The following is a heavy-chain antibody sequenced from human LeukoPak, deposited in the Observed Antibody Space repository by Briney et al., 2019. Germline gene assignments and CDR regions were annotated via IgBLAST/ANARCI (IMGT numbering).Heavy chain of an antibody. J-gene: IGHJ4*02. Sequence: GGSLRLSCAASGFIFSAYGMHWVRQAPGKGLEWVAFITYTGHNEYYTDSVKGRSTISRDNSKNALYLQMNSLRAEDTAVYYCARGNPFYVDHGDSFDYWGQGTLVTVSS. CDR2: ITYTGHNE. D-gene: IGHD3-9*01. CDR3: ARGNPFYVDHGDSFDY. CDR1: GFIFSAYG. V-gene: IGHV3-30*02.